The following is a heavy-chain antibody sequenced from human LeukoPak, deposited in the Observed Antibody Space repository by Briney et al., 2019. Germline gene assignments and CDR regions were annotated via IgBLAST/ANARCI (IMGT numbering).Heavy chain of an antibody. CDR1: GGIYRLTA. V-gene: IGHV1-69*05. J-gene: IGHJ1*01. CDR2: IIPMSTTA. Sequence: GASVKVSCKVSGGIYRLTAITWVRQAPGQGLEWKGGIIPMSTTANYAQKFQGRVTITRDDSTSTAYMEVSSLRSEGTALYYCATYGGNTAEYFQHWGQGTLVTVSS. CDR3: ATYGGNTAEYFQH. D-gene: IGHD4-23*01.